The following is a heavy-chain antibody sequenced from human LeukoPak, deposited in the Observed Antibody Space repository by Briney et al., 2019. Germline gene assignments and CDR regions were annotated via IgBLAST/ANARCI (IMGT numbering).Heavy chain of an antibody. V-gene: IGHV3-7*03. CDR2: IEQGGSEK. Sequence: GGSLRLSCTASGFTFSRYWMTWVRQAPGKGLECVAYIEQGGSEKYYVDSVKGRFTISRDNAKNSLYLQMNSLRAEDTAVYYCAGGLRTAYPHYYYGVDVWGKGTTVTVSS. CDR1: GFTFSRYW. J-gene: IGHJ6*04. CDR3: AGGLRTAYPHYYYGVDV. D-gene: IGHD2-21*02.